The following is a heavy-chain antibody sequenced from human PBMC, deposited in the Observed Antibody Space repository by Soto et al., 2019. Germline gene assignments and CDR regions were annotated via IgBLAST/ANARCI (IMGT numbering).Heavy chain of an antibody. CDR3: AKEEYYSGLY. CDR2: ISYDGSNK. J-gene: IGHJ4*02. D-gene: IGHD3-10*01. Sequence: QVQLVESGGGVVQPGRSLRLSCAASGFTFSSYGMHWVRQAPGKGLEWVAVISYDGSNKYYAYSVKGRFTISRDNSKNTLYLQMNSLRAEDTAVYYCAKEEYYSGLYWGQGTLVTVSS. CDR1: GFTFSSYG. V-gene: IGHV3-30*18.